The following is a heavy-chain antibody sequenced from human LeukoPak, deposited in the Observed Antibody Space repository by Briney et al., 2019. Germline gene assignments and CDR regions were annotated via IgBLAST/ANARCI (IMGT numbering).Heavy chain of an antibody. V-gene: IGHV3-30*02. CDR2: IRYDGSNK. J-gene: IGHJ4*02. D-gene: IGHD3-9*01. Sequence: GGSLRLSCAASGFTFSSYGMHWVRQAPGKGLEWVAFIRYDGSNKYYADSVKGRFTISRDNSKNTLYLKMNSLRAEDTAVYYCAKVGNYDILTGYYPDGYFDYWGQGTLVTVSS. CDR1: GFTFSSYG. CDR3: AKVGNYDILTGYYPDGYFDY.